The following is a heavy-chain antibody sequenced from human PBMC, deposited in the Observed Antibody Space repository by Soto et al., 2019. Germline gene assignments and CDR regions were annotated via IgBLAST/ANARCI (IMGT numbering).Heavy chain of an antibody. CDR1: GGSISSGGYY. V-gene: IGHV4-31*03. CDR3: ARGTAPQINYFDY. D-gene: IGHD2-21*02. CDR2: IYYSGST. J-gene: IGHJ4*02. Sequence: PSETLSLTCTVSGGSISSGGYYWSWIRQHPGKGLEWIGYIYYSGSTYYNPSLKSRVTISVDTSKNQFSLKLSSVTAADTAVYYCARGTAPQINYFDYWGQGTLVTVSS.